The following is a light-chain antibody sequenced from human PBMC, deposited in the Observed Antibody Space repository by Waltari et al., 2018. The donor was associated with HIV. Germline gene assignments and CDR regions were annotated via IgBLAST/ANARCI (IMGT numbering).Light chain of an antibody. J-gene: IGLJ3*02. CDR2: KKN. Sequence: QSVLTQPPSASGTPGQRVTISCSGSSSNIGSNYVYCYQQLPGTAPKLLTYKKNPRPSGVPDRFSGSKSGTSASLAISGLRSEDEADYYCAAWDATVWVFGGGTKLTVL. CDR1: SSNIGSNY. V-gene: IGLV1-47*01. CDR3: AAWDATVWV.